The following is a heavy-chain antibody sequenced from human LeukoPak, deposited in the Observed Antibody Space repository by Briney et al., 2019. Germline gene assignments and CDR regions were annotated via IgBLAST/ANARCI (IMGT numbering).Heavy chain of an antibody. CDR2: IYYSGST. J-gene: IGHJ3*02. D-gene: IGHD4-17*01. Sequence: PSETLSLTCTVSGGSISSGDYYWSGICQPPGKGLEWIGYIYYSGSTYYNPSLKSRVTISVDTSKNQFSLKLSSVTAADTAVYYCARGAPRDYGDYRGDAFDIWGQGTMVTVSS. CDR1: GGSISSGDYY. V-gene: IGHV4-30-4*01. CDR3: ARGAPRDYGDYRGDAFDI.